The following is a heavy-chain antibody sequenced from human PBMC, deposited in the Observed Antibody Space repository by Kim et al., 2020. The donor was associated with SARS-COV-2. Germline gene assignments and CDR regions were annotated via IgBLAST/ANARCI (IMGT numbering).Heavy chain of an antibody. CDR2: ISSSGSTI. CDR1: GFTFSSYE. V-gene: IGHV3-48*03. Sequence: GGSLRLSCAASGFTFSSYEMNWVRQAPGKGLELVSYISSSGSTIYYADSVKGRFTISRDNAKNSLYLQMNSLRAEDTAVYYCSRDRNYFDYWGQGTMVTVSS. J-gene: IGHJ4*02. CDR3: SRDRNYFDY.